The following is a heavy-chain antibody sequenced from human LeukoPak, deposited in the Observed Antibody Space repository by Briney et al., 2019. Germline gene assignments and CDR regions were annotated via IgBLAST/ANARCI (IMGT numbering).Heavy chain of an antibody. V-gene: IGHV3-21*01. D-gene: IGHD6-19*01. CDR1: GFTFSSYS. CDR2: ISSGSSYI. Sequence: GGSLRLSCAASGFTFSSYSMNWVRQAPGKGPEWVSSISSGSSYIYYADSVKGRFTISRDNAKNSLYLQMNSLRAEDTAVYYCARDQWLVHPEGVDYYYGMDVWGQGTTVTVSS. CDR3: ARDQWLVHPEGVDYYYGMDV. J-gene: IGHJ6*02.